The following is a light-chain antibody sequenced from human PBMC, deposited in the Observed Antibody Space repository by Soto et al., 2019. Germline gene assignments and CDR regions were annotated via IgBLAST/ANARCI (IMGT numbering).Light chain of an antibody. Sequence: EIVLTQSPATLSSFPGDRVTLSCMASQYINTRLALYHHIPGQSPRLLIYQSSLRAAGIPARFSASGSGTDFTLTISDVQPEDFALYYCHQRQSWPRTFGQGTKVDI. CDR3: HQRQSWPRT. CDR1: QYINTR. CDR2: QSS. J-gene: IGKJ1*01. V-gene: IGKV3-11*01.